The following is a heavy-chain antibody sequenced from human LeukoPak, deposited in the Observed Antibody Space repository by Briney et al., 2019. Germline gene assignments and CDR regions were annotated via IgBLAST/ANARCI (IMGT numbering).Heavy chain of an antibody. D-gene: IGHD3-10*01. CDR2: IYYRGNT. V-gene: IGHV4-59*01. CDR1: GGSISTYY. J-gene: IGHJ5*02. Sequence: SETLSLTCTVSGGSISTYYWSWIRQPPGKGLEWIGYIYYRGNTNYNPSLTSRVTISVDTSGNQISLKLSSVTAADTAVYYCARSSYYYGSVFNQNWLDPWGQGTLVTVSS. CDR3: ARSSYYYGSVFNQNWLDP.